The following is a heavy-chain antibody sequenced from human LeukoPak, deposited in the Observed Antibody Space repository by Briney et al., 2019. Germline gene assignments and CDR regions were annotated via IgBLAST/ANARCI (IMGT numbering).Heavy chain of an antibody. CDR1: GGSISSSSYY. CDR2: IYYSGST. Sequence: SETLSLTCTVSGGSISSSSYYWGWIRQPPGKGLEWIGSIYYSGSTYYNPSLKSRVTISVDTSKNQFSLKLSSVTAADTAVYYCARGDEPRSGAFDIWGQGTMVTVSS. D-gene: IGHD1-14*01. J-gene: IGHJ3*02. V-gene: IGHV4-39*01. CDR3: ARGDEPRSGAFDI.